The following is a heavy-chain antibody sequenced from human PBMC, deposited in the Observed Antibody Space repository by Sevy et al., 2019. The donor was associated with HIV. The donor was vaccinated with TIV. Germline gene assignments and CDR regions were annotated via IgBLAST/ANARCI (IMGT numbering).Heavy chain of an antibody. CDR1: GFSLSTSGVG. CDR2: IYWDDDK. Sequence: SGPTLVNPTQTLTLTCTFSGFSLSTSGVGVGWIRQSPGKALEWLALIYWDDDKRYSPSLKSRLTITKDTSKNQVVLTMTXMDPVDTATYYGAHLSLDTAMAIAVAGVDGGYFDYWGQGTLVTVSS. CDR3: AHLSLDTAMAIAVAGVDGGYFDY. D-gene: IGHD5-18*01. V-gene: IGHV2-5*02. J-gene: IGHJ4*02.